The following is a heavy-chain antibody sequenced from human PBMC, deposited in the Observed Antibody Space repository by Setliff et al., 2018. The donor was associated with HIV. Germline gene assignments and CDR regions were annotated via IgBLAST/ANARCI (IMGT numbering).Heavy chain of an antibody. D-gene: IGHD3-22*01. CDR2: INHSGGT. Sequence: PSETLSLTCAVYGGSFSAYYWSWIRQPPGKGLEWIGEINHSGGTNYNPSLKSRVTISVDTSKSQFSLKLSSVTAADPAVYYCARGLNYYDSSGYYPVFDYWGQGTLVTVSS. V-gene: IGHV4-34*01. J-gene: IGHJ4*02. CDR3: ARGLNYYDSSGYYPVFDY. CDR1: GGSFSAYY.